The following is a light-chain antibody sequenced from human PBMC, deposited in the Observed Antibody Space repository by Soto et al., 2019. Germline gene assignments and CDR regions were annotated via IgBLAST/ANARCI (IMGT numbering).Light chain of an antibody. Sequence: QAVVTQEPSLTVSPGGTVTLTCGSSTGAVTSGLYPYWFQRKPGQVPRTLIYDASNRHSWTPARFSGTLLGGKAALTLSGAQPEDEAEYFCLLSYSGGRPLFGGGTKLTVL. J-gene: IGLJ2*01. CDR3: LLSYSGGRPL. CDR2: DAS. CDR1: TGAVTSGLY. V-gene: IGLV7-46*01.